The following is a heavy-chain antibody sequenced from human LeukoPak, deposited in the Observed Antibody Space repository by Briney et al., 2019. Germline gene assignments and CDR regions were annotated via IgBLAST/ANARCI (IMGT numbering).Heavy chain of an antibody. CDR2: ISYDGSNK. V-gene: IGHV3-30-3*01. CDR1: GFTFSNYA. CDR3: ARERRTWYFSDPFDI. J-gene: IGHJ3*02. D-gene: IGHD6-13*01. Sequence: GGSLRLSCAASGFTFSNYAIHWVRQAPGKGLEWVAIISYDGSNKNYADSVKGRFTISRDNSKNTLYLQMNSLRAEDTAVYYCARERRTWYFSDPFDIWGQGTLVTVSS.